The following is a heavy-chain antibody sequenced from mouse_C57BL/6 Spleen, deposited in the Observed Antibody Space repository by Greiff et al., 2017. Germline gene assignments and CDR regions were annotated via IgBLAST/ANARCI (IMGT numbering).Heavy chain of an antibody. CDR2: IRNKANGYTT. CDR1: GFTFTDYY. J-gene: IGHJ4*01. CDR3: ARCNYDYDYAMDY. D-gene: IGHD2-4*01. V-gene: IGHV7-3*01. Sequence: EVQVVESGGGLVQPGGSLSLSCAASGFTFTDYYMSWVRQPPGKALEWLGFIRNKANGYTTEYSASVKGRFTISRDNSQSILYLQVNALRAEDSATYYCARCNYDYDYAMDYWGQGTSVTVSS.